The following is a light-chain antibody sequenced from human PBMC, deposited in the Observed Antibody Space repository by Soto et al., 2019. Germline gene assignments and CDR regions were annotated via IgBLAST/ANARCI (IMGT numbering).Light chain of an antibody. J-gene: IGKJ3*01. CDR2: GAS. CDR3: QKYNSAPFT. V-gene: IGKV1-27*01. Sequence: DIQMTQSPSSLSASVGVRVTITCRASQGITNSLAWYQQRQGRVPKLLIYGASTLQSGVPSRFSGSGSGTNFEDTISNQQPKDVATHYCQKYNSAPFTVGPGTKVDIK. CDR1: QGITNS.